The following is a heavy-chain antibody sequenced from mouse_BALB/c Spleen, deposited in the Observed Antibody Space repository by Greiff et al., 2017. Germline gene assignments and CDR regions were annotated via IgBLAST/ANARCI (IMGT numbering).Heavy chain of an antibody. J-gene: IGHJ2*01. CDR1: GYTFTDYA. V-gene: IGHV1S137*01. CDR2: ISTYYGDA. Sequence: QVQLQQSGAELVRPGVSVKISCKGSGYTFTDYAMHWVKQSHAKSLEWIGVISTYYGDASYNQKFKGKATMTVDKSSSTAYMELARLTSEDSAIYYCAREGQTFDYWGQGTTLTVSS. CDR3: AREGQTFDY.